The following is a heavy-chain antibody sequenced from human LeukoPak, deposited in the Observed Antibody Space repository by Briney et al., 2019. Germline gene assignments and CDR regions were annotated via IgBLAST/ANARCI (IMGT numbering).Heavy chain of an antibody. CDR2: ISGGGPVT. V-gene: IGHV3-23*01. Sequence: PGRSRRLSCAAPGFTFSSYAMSWVRQAPGKGLECVSAISGGGPVTYYTDSVKGRFTISRDNSKNTLYLEMNSLRAEDTAVYYCARRGSSGWYDYWGQGTLVTVSS. J-gene: IGHJ4*02. D-gene: IGHD6-19*01. CDR3: ARRGSSGWYDY. CDR1: GFTFSSYA.